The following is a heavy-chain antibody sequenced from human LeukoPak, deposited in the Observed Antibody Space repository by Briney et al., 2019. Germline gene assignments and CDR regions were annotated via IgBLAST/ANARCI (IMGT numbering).Heavy chain of an antibody. V-gene: IGHV4-30-4*01. Sequence: PSQTLSLTCTVSGGSISSGDYYWSWIRQPPGKGLEWIGYIYYSGSTYYNPSLKSRVTISVDTSKNQFSLKLSSVTAADTAVYYCARHSDYYGSGSYYNYFDYWGQGTLVTVSS. CDR3: ARHSDYYGSGSYYNYFDY. D-gene: IGHD3-10*01. J-gene: IGHJ4*02. CDR1: GGSISSGDYY. CDR2: IYYSGST.